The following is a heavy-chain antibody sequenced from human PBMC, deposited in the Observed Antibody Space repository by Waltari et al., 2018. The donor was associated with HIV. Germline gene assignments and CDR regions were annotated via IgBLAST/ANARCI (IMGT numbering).Heavy chain of an antibody. CDR3: ARVSSSSAPLGYYYYGMDV. V-gene: IGHV1-69*06. D-gene: IGHD6-6*01. Sequence: VQLVQSGAEVKKPGSSVKVSCKASGGTFSSYAISWVRQAPGQGLEWMGGIIPIFGTANDAQKFQGRVTITADKSTSTAYMELSSLRSEDTAVYYCARVSSSSAPLGYYYYGMDVWGQGTTVTVSS. J-gene: IGHJ6*02. CDR2: IIPIFGTA. CDR1: GGTFSSYA.